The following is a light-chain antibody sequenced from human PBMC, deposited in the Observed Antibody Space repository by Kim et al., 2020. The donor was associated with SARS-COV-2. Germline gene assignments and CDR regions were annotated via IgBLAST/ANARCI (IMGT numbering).Light chain of an antibody. CDR3: QQYHIYGT. CDR2: EAS. CDR1: QSISTW. Sequence: DIQMTQSPSTLSASVGDRVTITCRASQSISTWLAWYQQKPGKAPKLLIYEASSLEGGVPSRFSGSGSRTEFTLTISSLQPDDFATYYCQQYHIYGTFGHGTKVDIK. V-gene: IGKV1-5*03. J-gene: IGKJ1*01.